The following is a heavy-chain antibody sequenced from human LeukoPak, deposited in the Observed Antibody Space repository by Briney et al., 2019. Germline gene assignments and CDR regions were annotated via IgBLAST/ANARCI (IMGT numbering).Heavy chain of an antibody. J-gene: IGHJ6*04. CDR2: ISSSSSIR. CDR3: ARDLIFPVGV. V-gene: IGHV3-48*04. D-gene: IGHD3/OR15-3a*01. Sequence: GGALLLCCAAPGFTFSSYSMTWGRQAPGRGLEWVSYISSSSSIRYYAESVNGRFTISRDNTKNALYLHMNSRSAEETAVYYCARDLIFPVGVWGKATTVTVCS. CDR1: GFTFSSYS.